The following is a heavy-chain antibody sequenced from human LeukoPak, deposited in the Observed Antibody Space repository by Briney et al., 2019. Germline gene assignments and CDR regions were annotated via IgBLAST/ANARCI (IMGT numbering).Heavy chain of an antibody. J-gene: IGHJ4*02. V-gene: IGHV3-30*18. Sequence: PGGSLRLSCAASGFTFSSYGMHWVRQAPGKGLEWVAVISYDGSNKYYADSVKGRFTIPRDNSKNTLYLQMNSLRAEDTAVYYCAKGRPVDYWGQGTLVTVSS. CDR2: ISYDGSNK. CDR1: GFTFSSYG. CDR3: AKGRPVDY.